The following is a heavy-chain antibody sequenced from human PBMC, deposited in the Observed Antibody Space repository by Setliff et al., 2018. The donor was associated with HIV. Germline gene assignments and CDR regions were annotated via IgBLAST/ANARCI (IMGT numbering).Heavy chain of an antibody. Sequence: GESLKISCQGSGYSFSTYWIGWVRQMPGKGLEWMGIMYPGTSTTKYSPSFQGQVTISADKSISIAYLQWNSLKASDTAMYYCARCSGSYPCDGMDVWGQGTTVTVSS. D-gene: IGHD1-26*01. J-gene: IGHJ6*02. CDR1: GYSFSTYW. V-gene: IGHV5-51*01. CDR2: MYPGTSTT. CDR3: ARCSGSYPCDGMDV.